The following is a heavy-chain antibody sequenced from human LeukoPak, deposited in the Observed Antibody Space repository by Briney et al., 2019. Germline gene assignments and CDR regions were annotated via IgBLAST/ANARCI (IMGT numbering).Heavy chain of an antibody. CDR2: ISSSSLYI. CDR3: ARDKPGIAVAGTGAPFDY. Sequence: GGSLRLSCAASGFTLSTYSLNWVRQAPGKGLEWVSSISSSSLYIYYADSVKGRFTISRDNAKNSLYLQMNSLRAEDTAVYYCARDKPGIAVAGTGAPFDYWGQGTLVTVSS. CDR1: GFTLSTYS. D-gene: IGHD6-19*01. J-gene: IGHJ4*02. V-gene: IGHV3-21*01.